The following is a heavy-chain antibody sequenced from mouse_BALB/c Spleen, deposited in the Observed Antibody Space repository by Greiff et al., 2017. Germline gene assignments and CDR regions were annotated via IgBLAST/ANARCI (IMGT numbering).Heavy chain of an antibody. CDR2: ISSGGSYT. CDR3: ARHAYRYDGRDAMDY. CDR1: GFTFSSYG. J-gene: IGHJ4*01. D-gene: IGHD2-14*01. V-gene: IGHV5-6*01. Sequence: EVKLQESGGDLVKPGGSLKLSCAASGFTFSSYGMSWVRQTPDKRLEWVATISSGGSYTYYPDSVKGRFTISRDNAKNTLYLQMSSLKSEDTAMYYCARHAYRYDGRDAMDYWGQGTSVTVSS.